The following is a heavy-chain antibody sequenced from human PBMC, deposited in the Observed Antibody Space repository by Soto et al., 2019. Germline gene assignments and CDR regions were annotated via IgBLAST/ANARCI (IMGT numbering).Heavy chain of an antibody. D-gene: IGHD3-22*01. J-gene: IGHJ4*02. V-gene: IGHV3-23*01. CDR2: VSVSGGTT. CDR3: AKGLYYYDSSGYRLFDY. CDR1: GFMFNNYA. Sequence: PGGSLRLSCAASGFMFNNYAMSWVRQAPGKGLEWVSTVSVSGGTTYYADSLKGRFTISRDNSKKTVYLQMNRLRADGTAIYYCAKGLYYYDSSGYRLFDYWGQGTLVTVSS.